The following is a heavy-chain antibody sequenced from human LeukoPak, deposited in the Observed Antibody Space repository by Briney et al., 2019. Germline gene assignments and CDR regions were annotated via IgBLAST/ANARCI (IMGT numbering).Heavy chain of an antibody. V-gene: IGHV5-51*01. CDR2: IYPGDSDT. J-gene: IGHJ3*02. CDR3: ARPGITMVRGEDAFDI. D-gene: IGHD3-10*01. Sequence: GESLKISCKGSGYSFTSYWIGWVRQMPGKGLEWMGIIYPGDSDTRYSPSFQGQVTTSADKSISTAYLQWSSLKASDTAMYYCARPGITMVRGEDAFDIWGQGTMVTVSS. CDR1: GYSFTSYW.